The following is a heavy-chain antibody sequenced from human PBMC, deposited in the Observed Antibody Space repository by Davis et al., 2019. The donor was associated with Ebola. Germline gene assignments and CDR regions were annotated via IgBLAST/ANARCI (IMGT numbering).Heavy chain of an antibody. V-gene: IGHV3-23*01. Sequence: GESLKISCAASGFTFSSYAMSWVRQAPGKGLEWVSAISGSGGSTYYADSVKGRFTISRDNSKNTLYLQMNSLRAEDTAVYYCAKVSGSQRVGYWFDPWGQGTLVTVSS. D-gene: IGHD1-26*01. CDR2: ISGSGGST. CDR3: AKVSGSQRVGYWFDP. CDR1: GFTFSSYA. J-gene: IGHJ5*02.